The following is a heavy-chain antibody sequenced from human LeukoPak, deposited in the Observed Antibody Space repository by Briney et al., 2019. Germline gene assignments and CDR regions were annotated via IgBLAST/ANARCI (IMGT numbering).Heavy chain of an antibody. CDR1: GGIFSSYA. CDR2: IIPIFGTA. Sequence: GSSVKVSCKASGGIFSSYAISWVRQAPGQGLEWMGGIIPIFGTANYAQKFQGRVTITTDESTSTAYMELSSLRSEDTAVYYCARVLPSTQAEYSSPYYYYYYMDVWGKGTTVTVSS. J-gene: IGHJ6*03. D-gene: IGHD6-6*01. V-gene: IGHV1-69*05. CDR3: ARVLPSTQAEYSSPYYYYYYMDV.